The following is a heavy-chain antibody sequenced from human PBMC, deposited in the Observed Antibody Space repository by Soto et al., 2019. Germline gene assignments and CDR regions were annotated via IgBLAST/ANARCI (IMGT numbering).Heavy chain of an antibody. V-gene: IGHV3-23*01. Sequence: EVQLLESGGGLVQPGGSLRLSCAASGFTFSSYAMSWVRQAPGKGLEWVSAISGSGGSTYYADSVKGRFTISRDNSKNTLYLQMNSLRAEDTAVYYSAKRGLFGELLSWFDPWGQGTLVTVSS. CDR3: AKRGLFGELLSWFDP. J-gene: IGHJ5*02. D-gene: IGHD3-10*02. CDR2: ISGSGGST. CDR1: GFTFSSYA.